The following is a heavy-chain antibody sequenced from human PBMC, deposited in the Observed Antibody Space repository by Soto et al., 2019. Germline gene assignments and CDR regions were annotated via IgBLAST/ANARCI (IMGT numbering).Heavy chain of an antibody. J-gene: IGHJ4*02. CDR2: ISYNGSNT. CDR3: AKDSSERADY. CDR1: GCTFSSYG. V-gene: IGHV3-30*18. D-gene: IGHD1-26*01. Sequence: QVQLVESGAGVVQPGRSLRLSCAASGCTFSSYGIHWVRQAPGKGLEWVAVISYNGSNTYYADSVKGRFTISRDNSKNTLYLQMNSLRPEDTAVYYCAKDSSERADYWGQGTLVTVSS.